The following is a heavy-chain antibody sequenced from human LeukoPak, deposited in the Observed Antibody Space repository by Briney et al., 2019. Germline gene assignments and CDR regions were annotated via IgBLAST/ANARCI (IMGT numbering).Heavy chain of an antibody. CDR1: GFTFSSYG. J-gene: IGHJ3*02. Sequence: PGRSLRLSCAASGFTFSSYGMHWARQAPGKGLEWVPVISYDGSNKYYAYSVKGRFTISRDNSKNTLYLQMNSLRAEDTAVYYCAKDNGFGELGCVFDIWGQGTMVTVSS. CDR3: AKDNGFGELGCVFDI. D-gene: IGHD3-10*01. V-gene: IGHV3-30*18. CDR2: ISYDGSNK.